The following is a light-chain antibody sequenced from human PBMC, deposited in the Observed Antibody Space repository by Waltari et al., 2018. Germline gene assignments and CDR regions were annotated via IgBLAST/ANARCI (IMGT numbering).Light chain of an antibody. J-gene: IGKJ1*01. CDR2: WAS. CDR3: QQYVVIPWT. Sequence: DIVMTQSPDSLAVSLGERVIINCKSSQSVLYSSNNKNYLAWYQQKPGQPPKLLIYWASTRELGVPDRFSGSGSGTDFTLTINSLQAEDVAVYYCQQYVVIPWTFGQGTKVEVK. V-gene: IGKV4-1*01. CDR1: QSVLYSSNNKNY.